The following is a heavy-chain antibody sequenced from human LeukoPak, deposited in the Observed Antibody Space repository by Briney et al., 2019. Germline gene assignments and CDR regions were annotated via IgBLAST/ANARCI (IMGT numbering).Heavy chain of an antibody. D-gene: IGHD1-7*01. CDR2: ISSSSSYI. Sequence: PGGSLRLSCAASGFTFSSYSMNWVRQAPGKGLEWVSSISSSSSYIYYADSVKGRFTISRDNAKNSLYLQMNSLRAEDTAVYYCASSKYNWNYHDYWGQGTLVTVSS. CDR3: ASSKYNWNYHDY. J-gene: IGHJ4*02. CDR1: GFTFSSYS. V-gene: IGHV3-21*01.